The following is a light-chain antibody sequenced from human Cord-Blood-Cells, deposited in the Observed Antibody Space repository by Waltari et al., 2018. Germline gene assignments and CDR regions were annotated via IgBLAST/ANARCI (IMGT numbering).Light chain of an antibody. Sequence: DIQMTQSPSSLSASVGDRVTITCQASQDISNYLKWYQQKPGKAPKLLIYDASNLETGVPSRFSGSGSGTDVPFTISSLQPEGIATYYRQQYDNLPLTFGGGTKVQIK. CDR3: QQYDNLPLT. CDR1: QDISNY. CDR2: DAS. V-gene: IGKV1-33*01. J-gene: IGKJ4*01.